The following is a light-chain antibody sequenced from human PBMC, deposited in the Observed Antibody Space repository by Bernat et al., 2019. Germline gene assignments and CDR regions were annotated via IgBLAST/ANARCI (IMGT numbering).Light chain of an antibody. CDR1: QSISSTY. CDR2: GAS. CDR3: QQYHSSSYT. V-gene: IGKV3-20*01. Sequence: EIVLTQSPGTLSLSPGDTAALSCRASQSISSTYLAWYQQKPGQAPRLLISGASSRATGISDRFSGSGSETVFTLTISGLEPEDFAVYYCQQYHSSSYTFGQGTKLEIK. J-gene: IGKJ2*01.